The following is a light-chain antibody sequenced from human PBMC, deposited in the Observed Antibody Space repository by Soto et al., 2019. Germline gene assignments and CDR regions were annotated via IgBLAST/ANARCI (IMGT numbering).Light chain of an antibody. CDR1: SSNIGRNT. Sequence: QSVLTQPPSASGTPGQRVTISCSGSSSNIGRNTVNWYQQLPGTAPKLLIYSNNQRPSGVPDRFSGSKSGTSGSLAISGLQSEAAADSYCAAWDDRLNGPVFGGGPQVTVL. V-gene: IGLV1-44*01. J-gene: IGLJ2*01. CDR3: AAWDDRLNGPV. CDR2: SNN.